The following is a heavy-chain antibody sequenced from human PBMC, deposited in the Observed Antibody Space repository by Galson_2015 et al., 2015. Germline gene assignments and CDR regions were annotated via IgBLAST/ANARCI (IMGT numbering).Heavy chain of an antibody. J-gene: IGHJ4*02. CDR3: ARAPPGIAVAGWN. V-gene: IGHV3-21*01. CDR1: GFTFSSYS. D-gene: IGHD6-19*01. CDR2: ISSSSSYI. Sequence: SLRLSCAASGFTFSSYSMNWVRQAPGKGLEWVSSISSSSSYIYYADSVKGRFTISRDNAKNSLYLQMNSLRAEDTAVYYCARAPPGIAVAGWNWGQGTLVTVSS.